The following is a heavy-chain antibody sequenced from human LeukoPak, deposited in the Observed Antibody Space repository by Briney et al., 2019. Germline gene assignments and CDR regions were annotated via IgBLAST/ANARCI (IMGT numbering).Heavy chain of an antibody. Sequence: PSETLPLTCTVSGGSISSSSYYWGWIRQPPGKGLEWIGSIYYSGSTYYNPSLKSRVSISMDTSKNQFSLNLSFVTAADTAVYYCARRAVGTFDYWGQGTLVTVSS. CDR2: IYYSGST. CDR1: GGSISSSSYY. D-gene: IGHD6-13*01. CDR3: ARRAVGTFDY. V-gene: IGHV4-39*01. J-gene: IGHJ4*02.